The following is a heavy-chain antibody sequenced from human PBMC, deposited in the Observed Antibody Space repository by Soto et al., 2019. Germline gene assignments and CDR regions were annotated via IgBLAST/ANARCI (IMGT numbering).Heavy chain of an antibody. CDR3: ASGIQLWLRRINNGYSG. CDR1: GGTFSTYA. D-gene: IGHD5-18*01. J-gene: IGHJ4*02. CDR2: IIPMFGTA. Sequence: QVQLVQSGAEVKKPESSVKVSCKAPGGTFSTYAISWVRQAPGQGLEWMGGIIPMFGTANYAQRFQDRVTNTADASTNTVYMELSSLRSEYTAVYFCASGIQLWLRRINNGYSGWGQGTLVTVSS. V-gene: IGHV1-69*12.